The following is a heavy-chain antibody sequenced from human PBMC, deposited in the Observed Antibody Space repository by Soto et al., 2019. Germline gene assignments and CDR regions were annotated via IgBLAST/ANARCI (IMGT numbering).Heavy chain of an antibody. CDR3: ARLPDCRGDGCYTDARRWFDS. J-gene: IGHJ5*01. CDR2: INQVGNT. CDR1: GGSFSGYY. D-gene: IGHD2-15*01. V-gene: IGHV4-34*01. Sequence: QVQLQQWGAGLVKPSETLSLTCSVFGGSFSGYYWTWFRQSPGKGLEWIGEINQVGNTNYNPSFKRRLTISIDTSKKQFSLKLRSVTAADTAVYYCARLPDCRGDGCYTDARRWFDSWGKGTQVPVSS.